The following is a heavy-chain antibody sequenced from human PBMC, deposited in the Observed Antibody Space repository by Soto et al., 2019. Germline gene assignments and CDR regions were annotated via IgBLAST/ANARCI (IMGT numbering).Heavy chain of an antibody. CDR3: AKARAYYYDSSALGDY. J-gene: IGHJ4*02. V-gene: IGHV3-30*18. Sequence: QVQLVESGGGVVQPGRSLRLSCAASGFTFSSYGMHWVRQAPGKGLEWVAVISYDGSNNYYADSVKGRFTISRDNSKNTPYLQINTLRPEDTAVYYCAKARAYYYDSSALGDYWGQGTLVTVSS. CDR1: GFTFSSYG. CDR2: ISYDGSNN. D-gene: IGHD3-22*01.